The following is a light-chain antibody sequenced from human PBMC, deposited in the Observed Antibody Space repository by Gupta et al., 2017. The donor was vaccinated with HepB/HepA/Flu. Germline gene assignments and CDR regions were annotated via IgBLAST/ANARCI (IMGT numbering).Light chain of an antibody. V-gene: IGKV3-15*01. CDR2: GAS. Sequence: EIVMTQSPATLSVSPGERATLSCRASKSVSSNLAWYQQKPGQAPRLLIYGASTRATDIPARFSGSGSGTEFTLTISSLQSEDFAVYYCQQYNNWPPAFGGGTKVEIK. CDR1: KSVSSN. CDR3: QQYNNWPPA. J-gene: IGKJ4*01.